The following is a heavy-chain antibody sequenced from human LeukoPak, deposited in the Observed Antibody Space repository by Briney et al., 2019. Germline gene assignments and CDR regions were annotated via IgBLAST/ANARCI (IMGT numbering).Heavy chain of an antibody. D-gene: IGHD1-14*01. CDR3: AKTGFQWGYYFYYMDV. Sequence: GESLRLSCAASGFTFSHYAMHWVRQAPGKGLEWVAFIRHDGSQIYYADSVKGRFTISRDNSKNTLYLQMNSLIAEDTAVYYCAKTGFQWGYYFYYMDVWGKGTTVTVSS. CDR2: IRHDGSQI. CDR1: GFTFSHYA. V-gene: IGHV3-30*02. J-gene: IGHJ6*03.